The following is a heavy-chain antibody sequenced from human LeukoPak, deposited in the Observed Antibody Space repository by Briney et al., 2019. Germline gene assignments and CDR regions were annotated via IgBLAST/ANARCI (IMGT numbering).Heavy chain of an antibody. V-gene: IGHV3-30*19. J-gene: IGHJ4*02. CDR1: GLRFRNYG. CDR3: AKAPAARVSQAYYFDY. D-gene: IGHD2-2*01. CDR2: ISYDGSNK. Sequence: GGSLRLSCVVSGLRFRNYGMHWVRQAPGKGLEWVAVISYDGSNKYYADSVKGRFTISRDNSKNTLYLQMNSLRAEDTAVYYCAKAPAARVSQAYYFDYWGQGTLVTVSP.